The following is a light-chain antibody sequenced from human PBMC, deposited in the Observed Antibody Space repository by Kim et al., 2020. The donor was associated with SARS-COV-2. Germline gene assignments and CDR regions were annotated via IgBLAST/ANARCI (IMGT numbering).Light chain of an antibody. J-gene: IGLJ2*01. CDR3: YSAADNNRV. CDR1: VLAKKY. CDR2: KDS. Sequence: SVSPGQTARINCSGDVLAKKYARWVQQKPGQGPVVVIYKDSERPSGIPERFSGSSSGTTVTLTISGAQVEDEADYYCYSAADNNRVFGGGTQLTVL. V-gene: IGLV3-27*01.